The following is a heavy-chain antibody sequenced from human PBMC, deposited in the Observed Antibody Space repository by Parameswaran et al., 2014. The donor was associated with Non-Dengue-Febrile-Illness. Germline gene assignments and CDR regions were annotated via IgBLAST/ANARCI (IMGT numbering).Heavy chain of an antibody. CDR2: IDWDDDK. J-gene: IGHJ6*03. V-gene: IGHV2-70*01. Sequence: RWIPSAPQGRPLEWLALIDWDDDKYYSTSLKTRLTISKDTSKNQVVLTMTNMDPVDTATYYCARGPVVSPYGDYREFGMPRRPYYYYYMDVWGKGTTVTVSS. CDR3: ARGPVVSPYGDYREFGMPRRPYYYYYMDV. D-gene: IGHD4-17*01.